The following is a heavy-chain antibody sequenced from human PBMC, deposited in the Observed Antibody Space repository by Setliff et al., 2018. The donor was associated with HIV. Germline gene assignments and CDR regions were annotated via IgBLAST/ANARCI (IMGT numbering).Heavy chain of an antibody. V-gene: IGHV4-4*07. CDR2: IYTSGST. J-gene: IGHJ4*02. CDR1: GGSISSYY. D-gene: IGHD6-13*01. CDR3: ARGRGSSSSWPIDY. Sequence: SETLSLTCTVSGGSISSYYWSWIRQPAGKGLEWIGRIYTSGSTNYNPSLKSRVTISVDTSKNQFSLKLSSVTAAATAVYFCARGRGSSSSWPIDYWGQGTLVTVSS.